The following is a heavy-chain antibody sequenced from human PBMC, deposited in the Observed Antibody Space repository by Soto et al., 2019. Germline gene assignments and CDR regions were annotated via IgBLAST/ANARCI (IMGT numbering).Heavy chain of an antibody. CDR3: ARDLEYISTPDYYYYGMDV. V-gene: IGHV1-69*13. CDR1: GGTFSSYS. CDR2: IIPIFGTA. J-gene: IGHJ6*02. D-gene: IGHD6-6*01. Sequence: ASVKVSCKASGGTFSSYSISWVRQAPGQGLEWMGGIIPIFGTANYAQKFQGRVTITADESTSTAYMELSSLRSEDTAVYYCARDLEYISTPDYYYYGMDVWGQGTTVTVS.